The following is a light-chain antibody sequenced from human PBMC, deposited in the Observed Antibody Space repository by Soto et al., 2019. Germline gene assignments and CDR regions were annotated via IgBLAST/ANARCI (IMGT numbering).Light chain of an antibody. V-gene: IGLV1-44*01. J-gene: IGLJ2*01. Sequence: QSVLTQAPSASGTPGQRVTISCSGSSSNIGSNTVNWYQQLPGTAPKLLIYSNNQRPSGVPDRFSGSKSGTSASLAISGLQPEDEADYYCAAWDDSLNGLVFGGGTKVTVL. CDR1: SSNIGSNT. CDR2: SNN. CDR3: AAWDDSLNGLV.